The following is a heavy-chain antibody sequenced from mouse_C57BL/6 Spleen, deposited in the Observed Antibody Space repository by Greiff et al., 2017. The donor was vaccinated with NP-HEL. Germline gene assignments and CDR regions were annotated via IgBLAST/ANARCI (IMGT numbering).Heavy chain of an antibody. Sequence: EVQLQQSGPELVKPGASVKISCKASGYSFTDYNMNWVKQSNGKSLEWIGVINPNYGTTSYNQKFKGKATLTVDQSSSTAYMQLNSLTSDDSAVDYCARNYYGRSYPAWFAYWGQGTLVTVSA. CDR3: ARNYYGRSYPAWFAY. D-gene: IGHD1-1*01. CDR2: INPNYGTT. V-gene: IGHV1-39*01. CDR1: GYSFTDYN. J-gene: IGHJ3*01.